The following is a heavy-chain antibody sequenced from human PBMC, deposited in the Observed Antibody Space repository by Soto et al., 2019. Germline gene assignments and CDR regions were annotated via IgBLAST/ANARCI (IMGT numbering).Heavy chain of an antibody. CDR1: GYTFTSYG. V-gene: IGHV1-18*01. CDR3: ARDERYFDWPITDY. D-gene: IGHD3-9*01. CDR2: ISAYNGNT. Sequence: GASVKVSCKASGYTFTSYGISWVRQAPGQGLEWMGWISAYNGNTNYAQKLQGRVTMTTDTSTSTAYMELRSLRSDDTAVYYCARDERYFDWPITDYWSQGTLVTVSS. J-gene: IGHJ4*02.